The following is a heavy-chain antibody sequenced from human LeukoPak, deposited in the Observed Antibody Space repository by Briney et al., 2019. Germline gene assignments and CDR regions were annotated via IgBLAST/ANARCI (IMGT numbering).Heavy chain of an antibody. Sequence: GGSLRLSCAASGFTFSSYTMSWVRQAPGKGLEWVSAISGSGGSTYYADSVKGRFTISRDNSKNTLYLQMNSLRAEDTAVYYCASYGSSSWYYYYGMDVWGQGTTVTVSS. CDR1: GFTFSSYT. V-gene: IGHV3-23*01. J-gene: IGHJ6*02. CDR2: ISGSGGST. CDR3: ASYGSSSWYYYYGMDV. D-gene: IGHD6-13*01.